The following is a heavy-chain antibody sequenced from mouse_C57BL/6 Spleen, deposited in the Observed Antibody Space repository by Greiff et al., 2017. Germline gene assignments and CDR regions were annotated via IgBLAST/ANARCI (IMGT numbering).Heavy chain of an antibody. CDR1: GFSLSTSGMG. J-gene: IGHJ4*01. Sequence: QVTLKESGPGILQSSQTLSLTCSFSGFSLSTSGMGVSWIRQPSGKGLEWLAHIYWDDDKRYNPSLKRRLTISKDTSRNQVFLKITSVDTADTATYYCARSYGSSYAMDYWGQGTSVTVSS. CDR3: ARSYGSSYAMDY. CDR2: IYWDDDK. V-gene: IGHV8-12*01. D-gene: IGHD1-1*01.